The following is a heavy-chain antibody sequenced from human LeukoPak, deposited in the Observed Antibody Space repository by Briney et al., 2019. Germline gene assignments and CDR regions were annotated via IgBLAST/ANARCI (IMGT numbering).Heavy chain of an antibody. CDR2: IRYDGNNK. V-gene: IGHV3-30*02. CDR1: GFTFSSYG. J-gene: IGHJ6*01. CDR3: ADPGITMIGGV. Sequence: GGSLRLSCAASGFTFSSYGMHWVRQAPGKGLDWVACIRYDGNNKNYADSVNGRFTISIDKSKNSLYLQMNSLRAEERAVYHCADPGITMIGGVWGTGTKVT. D-gene: IGHD3-10*02.